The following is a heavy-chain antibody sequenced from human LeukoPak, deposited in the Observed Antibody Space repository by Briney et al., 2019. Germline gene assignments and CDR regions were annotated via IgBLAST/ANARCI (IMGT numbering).Heavy chain of an antibody. CDR1: GGSISSYY. CDR3: ARIYYYGSLYYFDY. Sequence: SETLSLTCTVSGGSISSYYWSWIRQPPGKGLEWIGYIYYSGSTNYNLSLKSRATISVATSKNQFSLNLSSVTAADTAVYYCARIYYYGSLYYFDYWGQGTLVTVSS. V-gene: IGHV4-59*08. CDR2: IYYSGST. D-gene: IGHD3-10*01. J-gene: IGHJ4*02.